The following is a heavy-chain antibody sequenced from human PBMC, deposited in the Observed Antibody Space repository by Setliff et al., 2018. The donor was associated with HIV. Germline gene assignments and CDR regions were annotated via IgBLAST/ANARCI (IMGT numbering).Heavy chain of an antibody. CDR1: GFTFSSYA. CDR3: AKDRVWYYDSSGPFDY. V-gene: IGHV3-30*02. Sequence: PGGSLRLSCAASGFTFSSYAMSWVRQAPGKGLEWVAFIRYDGSNKYYADSVKGRFTISRDNSKNTLYLQMNSLRAEDTAVYYCAKDRVWYYDSSGPFDYWGQGTLVTVSS. CDR2: IRYDGSNK. D-gene: IGHD3-22*01. J-gene: IGHJ4*02.